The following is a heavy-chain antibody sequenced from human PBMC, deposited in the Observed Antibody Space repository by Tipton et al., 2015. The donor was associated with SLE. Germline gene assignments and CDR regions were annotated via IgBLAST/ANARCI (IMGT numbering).Heavy chain of an antibody. Sequence: TLSLTCTVSGGSISSYYWSWIRQPAGKGLEWIGRIYTSGSTNYNPSLKSRVTMSVDTSKNQFSLKLSPVTAADTAVYYCARDPWGYCSSTSCRDYYGMDVWGQGTTVTVSS. D-gene: IGHD2-2*01. CDR1: GGSISSYY. J-gene: IGHJ6*02. CDR3: ARDPWGYCSSTSCRDYYGMDV. V-gene: IGHV4-4*07. CDR2: IYTSGST.